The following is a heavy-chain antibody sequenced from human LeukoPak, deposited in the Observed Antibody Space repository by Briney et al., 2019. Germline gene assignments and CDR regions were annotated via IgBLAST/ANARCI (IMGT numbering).Heavy chain of an antibody. V-gene: IGHV3-30*18. D-gene: IGHD2-15*01. CDR3: AKALICSGGSCYSYYYYGVDV. J-gene: IGHJ6*02. CDR1: GFTFSSYG. CDR2: ISYDGSKK. Sequence: GSLRLSCAASGFTFSSYGMHWVRQAPGKGLEWVAVISYDGSKKYYADSVKGRLTISRDNSKNTLYLQMNSLRAEDTAVYYCAKALICSGGSCYSYYYYGVDVWGQGTTVTVSS.